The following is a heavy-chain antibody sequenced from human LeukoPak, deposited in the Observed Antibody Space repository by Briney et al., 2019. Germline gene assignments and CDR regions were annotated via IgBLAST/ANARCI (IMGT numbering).Heavy chain of an antibody. CDR2: IKQDGSEK. CDR1: GFTLSSYW. D-gene: IGHD6-13*01. Sequence: GGSLRLSCAASGFTLSSYWMSWVRQAPGKGLEWVANIKQDGSEKYYVDSVKGRFTISRDNAKNSLYLQMNSLRAEDTAVYYCARAAAGSVWGQGTLVTVSS. V-gene: IGHV3-7*01. J-gene: IGHJ4*02. CDR3: ARAAAGSV.